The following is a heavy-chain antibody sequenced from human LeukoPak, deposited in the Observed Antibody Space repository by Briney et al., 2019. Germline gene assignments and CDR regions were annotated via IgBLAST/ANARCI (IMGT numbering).Heavy chain of an antibody. CDR1: GGTFSSYA. CDR3: ARVGFGDSSGYPNWFDP. Sequence: SVKVSCKASGGTFSSYAISWVRQAPGQGLEWMGGIIPIFGTANYAQKFQGRVTITADESTSTAYMELSSLRSEDTAVYYCARVGFGDSSGYPNWFDPWGQGTLVTVSS. D-gene: IGHD3-22*01. V-gene: IGHV1-69*01. CDR2: IIPIFGTA. J-gene: IGHJ5*02.